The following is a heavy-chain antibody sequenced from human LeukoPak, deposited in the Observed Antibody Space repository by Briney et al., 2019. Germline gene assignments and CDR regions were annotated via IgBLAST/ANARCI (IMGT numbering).Heavy chain of an antibody. D-gene: IGHD6-6*01. J-gene: IGHJ6*03. Sequence: GGSLRLSCAASGFTFSSDWMSWVRQAPGKGLEWVANIKQDGSEKYYVDSVKGRFTISRDNAKNSLYLQMNSLRAEDTAVYYCARGGSSPSYYRDVWGKGTTVTVSS. CDR2: IKQDGSEK. CDR3: ARGGSSPSYYRDV. CDR1: GFTFSSDW. V-gene: IGHV3-7*01.